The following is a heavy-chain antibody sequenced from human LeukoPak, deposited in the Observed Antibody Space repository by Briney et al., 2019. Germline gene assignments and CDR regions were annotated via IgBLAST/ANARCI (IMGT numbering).Heavy chain of an antibody. CDR3: ARARGSSSPSSHFDY. D-gene: IGHD6-6*01. CDR2: INRSGST. Sequence: SETLSLTCAVYGGSFSGYYWSWIRQPPGKGLEWIGEINRSGSTNYNPSLKSRVTIPVDTSKNQFSLKLSSVAAADTAVYYCARARGSSSPSSHFDYWGQGTLVTVSS. J-gene: IGHJ4*02. V-gene: IGHV4-34*01. CDR1: GGSFSGYY.